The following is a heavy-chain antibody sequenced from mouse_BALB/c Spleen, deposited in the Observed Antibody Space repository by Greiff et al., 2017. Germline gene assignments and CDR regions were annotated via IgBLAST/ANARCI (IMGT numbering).Heavy chain of an antibody. CDR3: ARDYYGNTFITDAMDY. D-gene: IGHD2-1*01. J-gene: IGHJ4*01. CDR2: ISDGGSYT. CDR1: GFTFSDYY. Sequence: EVQRVESGGGLVKPGGSLKLSCAASGFTFSDYYMYWVRQTPEKRLEWVATISDGGSYTYYPDSVKGRFTISRDNAKNNLYLQMSSLKSEDTAMYYCARDYYGNTFITDAMDYWGQGTSVTVSS. V-gene: IGHV5-4*02.